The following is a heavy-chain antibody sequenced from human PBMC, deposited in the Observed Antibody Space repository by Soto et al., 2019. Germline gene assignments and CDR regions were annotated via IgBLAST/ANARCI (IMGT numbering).Heavy chain of an antibody. D-gene: IGHD1-7*01. CDR1: GYTFTSYG. Sequence: ASVKVSCKASGYTFTSYGISWVRQAPGQGLEWMGWISAYNGNTNYAQKLQGRVTMTTDTSTSTAYMELRSLRSDDTAVYYCARDENNCNYGDGLFDYWGQGTLVTVSS. J-gene: IGHJ4*02. CDR3: ARDENNCNYGDGLFDY. CDR2: ISAYNGNT. V-gene: IGHV1-18*01.